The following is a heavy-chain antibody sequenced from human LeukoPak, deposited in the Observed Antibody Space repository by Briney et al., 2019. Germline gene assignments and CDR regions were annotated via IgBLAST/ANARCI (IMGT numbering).Heavy chain of an antibody. D-gene: IGHD3-10*01. CDR2: MNPNSGNT. CDR3: ARGLRIRGVIIGY. V-gene: IGHV1-8*03. Sequence: ASVTVSCKASGYTFTSYDINWVRQATGQGLEWMGWMNPNSGNTGYAQKFQGRVTITRNTSISTAYMELSSLRSEDTAVYYCARGLRIRGVIIGYWGQGTLVTVSS. J-gene: IGHJ4*02. CDR1: GYTFTSYD.